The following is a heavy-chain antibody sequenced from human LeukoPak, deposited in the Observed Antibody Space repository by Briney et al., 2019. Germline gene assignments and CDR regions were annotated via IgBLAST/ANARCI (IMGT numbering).Heavy chain of an antibody. J-gene: IGHJ6*04. V-gene: IGHV4-4*02. Sequence: SGTLSLTCAVSGGSISSSNWWSWVRQPPGKGLEWIGEIYHSGSTNYNPSLKSRVTISVDKSKNQFSLKLSSVTVADTAVYYCARVGYYGSGSRYYYGMDVWGKGTTVTVSS. CDR2: IYHSGST. CDR1: GGSISSSNW. D-gene: IGHD3-10*01. CDR3: ARVGYYGSGSRYYYGMDV.